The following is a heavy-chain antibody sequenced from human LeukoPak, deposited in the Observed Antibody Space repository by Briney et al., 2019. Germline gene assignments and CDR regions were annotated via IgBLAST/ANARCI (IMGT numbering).Heavy chain of an antibody. CDR3: ASLDAFDM. J-gene: IGHJ3*02. CDR1: GNTFTGYF. Sequence: ASVKVSCKAPGNTFTGYFIHWVRQAPGQGFEWMGWNNPNSGGANYAQKFQGRVSMTRDTSINTAFMELSSLRSVDTAVYYCASLDAFDMWGQGTMVAVS. CDR2: NNPNSGGA. V-gene: IGHV1-2*02.